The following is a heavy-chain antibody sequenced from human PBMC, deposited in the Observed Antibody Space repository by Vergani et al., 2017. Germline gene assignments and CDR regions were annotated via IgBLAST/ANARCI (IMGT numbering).Heavy chain of an antibody. Sequence: QLQLQESGPGLVKPSETLSLTCTVSGGSISSSSYYWGWIRQPPGKGLEWIGSIYYSGSTYYNPSLKSRVTISVDTSKNQFSLKLSSVTAADTAVYYCARQDLRIAVAYNWFDPWGQGTLVTVSS. CDR1: GGSISSSSYY. CDR2: IYYSGST. D-gene: IGHD6-19*01. J-gene: IGHJ5*02. CDR3: ARQDLRIAVAYNWFDP. V-gene: IGHV4-39*01.